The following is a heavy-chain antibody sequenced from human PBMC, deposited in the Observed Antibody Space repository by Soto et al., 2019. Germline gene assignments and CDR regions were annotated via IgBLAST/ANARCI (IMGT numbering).Heavy chain of an antibody. CDR1: GFTFSSYA. CDR2: ISYDGSNK. J-gene: IGHJ4*02. CDR3: ARGMDYYGSGSHLGY. Sequence: HPGGSLRLSCAASGFTFSSYAMHWVRQAPGKGLEWVAVISYDGSNKYYADSVKGRFTISRDNSKNTLYLQMNSLRAEDTAVYYCARGMDYYGSGSHLGYWGQGTLVTVSS. V-gene: IGHV3-30-3*01. D-gene: IGHD3-10*01.